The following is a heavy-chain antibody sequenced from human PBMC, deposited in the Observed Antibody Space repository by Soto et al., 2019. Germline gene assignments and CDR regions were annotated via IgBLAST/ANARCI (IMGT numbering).Heavy chain of an antibody. Sequence: QVQLVQSGSEVKKPGASVKVSCKTSGYTFTDYGISWVRQAPGQGLEWVGWISAYNRNTKYTQKLQGRVTMTTDTFTSTAYMELRSLRSEDTAVYYCAKEHTYYDTPGTTDYWGQGTLSSSPQ. J-gene: IGHJ4*02. V-gene: IGHV1-18*01. CDR3: AKEHTYYDTPGTTDY. CDR2: ISAYNRNT. CDR1: GYTFTDYG. D-gene: IGHD3-16*01.